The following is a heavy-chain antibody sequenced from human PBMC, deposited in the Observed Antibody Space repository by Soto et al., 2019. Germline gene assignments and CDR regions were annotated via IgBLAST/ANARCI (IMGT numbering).Heavy chain of an antibody. V-gene: IGHV3-11*01. D-gene: IGHD6-19*01. CDR1: GFTFSDYY. CDR2: ISSSGSTI. Sequence: QVQLVESGGGLVKPGGSLRLSCAASGFTFSDYYMSWIRQAPGKGLEWVSYISSSGSTIYYADSVKGRFTISRDNAKNSXFLQMNSLRAEDTAVYYCARDPRAGYSSGARGGMDVWGQGTTVTVTS. CDR3: ARDPRAGYSSGARGGMDV. J-gene: IGHJ6*02.